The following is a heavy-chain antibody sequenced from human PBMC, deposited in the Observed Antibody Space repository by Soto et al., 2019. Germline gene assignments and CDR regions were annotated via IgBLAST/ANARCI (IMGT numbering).Heavy chain of an antibody. Sequence: SETLSLTCTVSGGSINSYFWSWIRQSPGKGLEWIGYIYYTGITHLNPSLKSRLTMAVDTSKNEFSLKLTSVSAADTAVYFCAREERKGIISWFDPWGQGTPVTVSS. CDR2: IYYTGIT. CDR1: GGSINSYF. J-gene: IGHJ5*02. D-gene: IGHD2-21*01. V-gene: IGHV4-30-4*01. CDR3: AREERKGIISWFDP.